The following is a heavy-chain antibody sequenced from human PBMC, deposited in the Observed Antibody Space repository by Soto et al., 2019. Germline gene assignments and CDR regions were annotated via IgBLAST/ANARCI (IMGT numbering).Heavy chain of an antibody. CDR1: GVSISSGGYY. D-gene: IGHD2-21*01. V-gene: IGHV4-31*03. J-gene: IGHJ6*02. CDR2: IYYSGTT. CDR3: AASCVACGGFNYYGMDV. Sequence: TSETLSLTCTVSGVSISSGGYYWYWIRQHPGKGLEWIGYIYYSGTTYYNPSLKSRVTISVDTSKNQFSLKLSSVTAADTAVYYCAASCVACGGFNYYGMDVWGQGTTVTVSS.